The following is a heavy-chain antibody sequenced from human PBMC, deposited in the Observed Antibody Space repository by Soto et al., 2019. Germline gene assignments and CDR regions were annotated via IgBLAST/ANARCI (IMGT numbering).Heavy chain of an antibody. J-gene: IGHJ6*02. CDR3: ARGRGYVYGYNFYGMDV. D-gene: IGHD5-18*01. V-gene: IGHV4-34*01. CDR1: RGSFSGFY. CDR2: INHSGST. Sequence: PSETLSLTCGVYRGSFSGFYWTWVRQTPGKGLEWIGEINHSGSTNYNPSLKNRVTISVDRSTNYFSLRMTSVTAADAAVYYCARGRGYVYGYNFYGMDVWGQGTTVTVS.